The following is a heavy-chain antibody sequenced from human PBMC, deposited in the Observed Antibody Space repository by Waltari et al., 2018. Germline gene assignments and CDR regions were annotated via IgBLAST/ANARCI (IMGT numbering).Heavy chain of an antibody. Sequence: EVQLLESGGGLVQPGGSLRLSCAASGFTFSSYAMSWVRQAPGKGLEWVSAISGSGGSTYYADPVKGRFTISRDNSKNTLYLQMNSLRAEDTAVYYCAKDPSREEYYDFRSGYNDLYYYYGMDVWGQGTTVTVSS. D-gene: IGHD3-3*01. CDR3: AKDPSREEYYDFRSGYNDLYYYYGMDV. CDR1: GFTFSSYA. V-gene: IGHV3-23*01. CDR2: ISGSGGST. J-gene: IGHJ6*02.